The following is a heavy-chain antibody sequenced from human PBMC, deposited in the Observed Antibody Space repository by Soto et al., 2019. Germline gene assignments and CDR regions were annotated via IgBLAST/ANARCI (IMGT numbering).Heavy chain of an antibody. Sequence: GGSLRLSCAASGFTFSNAWMNWVRQAPGKGLEWVGRIKSKTDGGTTDYAAPVKGRFTISRDDSKNTLYLQMNSLKTEDTAVYYCTTREDVLRYFDWLWDAFDIWGQGTMVTVSS. V-gene: IGHV3-15*07. J-gene: IGHJ3*02. D-gene: IGHD3-9*01. CDR2: IKSKTDGGTT. CDR1: GFTFSNAW. CDR3: TTREDVLRYFDWLWDAFDI.